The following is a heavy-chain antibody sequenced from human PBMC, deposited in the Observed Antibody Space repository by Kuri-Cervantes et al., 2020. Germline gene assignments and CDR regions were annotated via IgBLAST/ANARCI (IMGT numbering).Heavy chain of an antibody. CDR3: ASGAMVGGFDY. V-gene: IGHV4-34*01. D-gene: IGHD3-10*02. J-gene: IGHJ4*02. CDR2: INHSGST. CDR1: GGSFSGYH. Sequence: SETLSLTCAVYGGSFSGYHWSWIRQPPGKGLEWIGEINHSGSTNYNSSLKSRVTISVDSSKNQFSLKLSSVTAADTAVYYCASGAMVGGFDYWGQGTLVTVSS.